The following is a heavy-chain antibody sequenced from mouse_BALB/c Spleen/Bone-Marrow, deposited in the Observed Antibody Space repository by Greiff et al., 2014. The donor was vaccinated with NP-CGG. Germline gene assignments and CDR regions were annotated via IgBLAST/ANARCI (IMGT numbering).Heavy chain of an antibody. D-gene: IGHD1-1*01. CDR1: GYTFTSYY. V-gene: IGHV1S12*01. J-gene: IGHJ2*01. Sequence: VQVVESGPELVKPGASVKISCKASGYTFTSYYIQWVKQRPGQGLEWIGYIFPRDGSTNYNETFKGKATRTSDTSSSTASMQLNSLTSEDSAVYFCARDYYGSLDYWGQGTTLTVSS. CDR3: ARDYYGSLDY. CDR2: IFPRDGST.